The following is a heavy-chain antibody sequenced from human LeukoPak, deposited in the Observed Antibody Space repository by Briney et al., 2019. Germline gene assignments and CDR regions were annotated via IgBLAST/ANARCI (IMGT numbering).Heavy chain of an antibody. CDR2: INHSGST. CDR1: GGSFSGYY. CDR3: ARGRYYGSGSYYNY. Sequence: PSETLSLTCAVYGGSFSGYYWSWIRQPPGKGLEWIGEINHSGSTNYNPSLKSRVTISVDTSKNQFSPKLSSVTAADTAVYYCARGRYYGSGSYYNYWGQGTLVTVSS. D-gene: IGHD3-10*01. V-gene: IGHV4-34*01. J-gene: IGHJ4*02.